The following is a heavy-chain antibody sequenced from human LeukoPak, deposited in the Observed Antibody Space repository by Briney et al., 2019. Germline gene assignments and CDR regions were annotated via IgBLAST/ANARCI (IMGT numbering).Heavy chain of an antibody. J-gene: IGHJ4*02. V-gene: IGHV3-7*01. CDR2: IKDDGRQK. CDR1: GFTFSSYW. Sequence: PGGSLRLSCAASGFTFSSYWMTWVRQAPGKGLEWVANIKDDGRQKYYLESVKGRLTISRDNTKNSVFLQMSSLRPEDTAVYYCATDGARGWIFWGQGTLATVSS. CDR3: ATDGARGWIF. D-gene: IGHD3-3*01.